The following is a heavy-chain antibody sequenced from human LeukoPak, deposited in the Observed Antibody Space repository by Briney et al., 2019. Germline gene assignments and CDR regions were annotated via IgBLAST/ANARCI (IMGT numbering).Heavy chain of an antibody. J-gene: IGHJ5*02. CDR2: IDDSGSS. D-gene: IGHD4-17*01. CDR3: ATGITVTTGGFDL. Sequence: SETLSLTCTVSGGSVSSGSYYWSWIRLPPGEGLEWLGYIDDSGSSTYHPSLRSRVTISVATSKNQFSLKLSSVKAADRAVYSCATGITVTTGGFDLWGQGNLVTVSS. CDR1: GGSVSSGSYY. V-gene: IGHV4-61*01.